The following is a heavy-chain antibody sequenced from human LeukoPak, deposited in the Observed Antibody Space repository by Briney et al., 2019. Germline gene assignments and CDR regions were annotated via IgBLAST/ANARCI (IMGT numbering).Heavy chain of an antibody. CDR2: ISAYNGNT. CDR1: GYTFTSCG. CDR3: AREYNRNPDDYYGMDV. Sequence: ASVKVSCKASGYTFTSCGISWVRQAPGQGLEWMGWISAYNGNTNYAQKLQGRVTMTTDTSTSTAYMELRSLRSDDTAVYYCAREYNRNPDDYYGMDVWGQGTTVTVSS. J-gene: IGHJ6*02. V-gene: IGHV1-18*01. D-gene: IGHD1-14*01.